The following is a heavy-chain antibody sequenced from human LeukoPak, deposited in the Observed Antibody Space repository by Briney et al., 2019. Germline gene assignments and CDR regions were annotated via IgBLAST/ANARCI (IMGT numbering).Heavy chain of an antibody. CDR1: GGSFSGYY. D-gene: IGHD2-2*01. CDR2: INHSGST. Sequence: PSETLSLTCAVYGGSFSGYYWSWIRQPPGKGLGWIGEINHSGSTNYNPSLKSRVTISVDTSKNQFSLKLSSVTAADTAVYYCARGREQLLTRRNWFDPWGQGTLVTVSS. CDR3: ARGREQLLTRRNWFDP. V-gene: IGHV4-34*01. J-gene: IGHJ5*02.